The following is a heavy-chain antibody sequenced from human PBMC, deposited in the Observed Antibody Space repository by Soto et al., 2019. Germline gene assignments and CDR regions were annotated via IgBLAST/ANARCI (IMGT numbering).Heavy chain of an antibody. J-gene: IGHJ6*03. CDR2: ISGSGGGT. Sequence: GGSLRLSCAASGFTFRNYAMSWVRQAPGKGLEWVSIISGSGGGTDYADSVKGRFTVSSDNSKNTLYLQMNSLRTEDTAVYYCAKDLGSSSGGYYYYYMDVWGKGTTVTVSS. CDR1: GFTFRNYA. D-gene: IGHD6-6*01. CDR3: AKDLGSSSGGYYYYYMDV. V-gene: IGHV3-23*01.